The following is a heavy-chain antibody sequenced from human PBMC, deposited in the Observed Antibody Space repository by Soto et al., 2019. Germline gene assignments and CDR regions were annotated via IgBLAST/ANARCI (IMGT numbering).Heavy chain of an antibody. CDR2: ISGSGGST. D-gene: IGHD6-13*01. CDR1: GFTFSSYA. J-gene: IGHJ4*02. V-gene: IGHV3-23*01. CDR3: AKGSLGRGSIAAAQGFDY. Sequence: GGSLRLSCAASGFTFSSYAMSWVRQAPGKGLEWVSAISGSGGSTYYADSVKGRFTISRDNSKNTLYLQMNSLRAEDTAVYYCAKGSLGRGSIAAAQGFDYWGQGTLVTVSS.